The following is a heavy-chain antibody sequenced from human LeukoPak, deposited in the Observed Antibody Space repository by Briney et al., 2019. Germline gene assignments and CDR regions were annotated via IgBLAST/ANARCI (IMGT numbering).Heavy chain of an antibody. J-gene: IGHJ4*02. Sequence: GGSLRLSCAASGFTFSSYAMSWVRQAPGKGLEWVSAVSGSGGSTYYADSVKGRFTISRDNSKNTLYLQMNSLRAEDTAVYYCARGGTWHNGFDNWGQGALVTVSS. CDR3: ARGGTWHNGFDN. CDR1: GFTFSSYA. D-gene: IGHD1/OR15-1a*01. CDR2: VSGSGGST. V-gene: IGHV3-23*01.